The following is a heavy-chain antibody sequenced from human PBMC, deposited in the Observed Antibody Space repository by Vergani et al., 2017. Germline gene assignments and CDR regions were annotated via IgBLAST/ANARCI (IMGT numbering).Heavy chain of an antibody. CDR3: ARMYYYESSGYYYAFDI. Sequence: QVQLQESGPGLVKPSQTLSLTCTVSGGSISSGSYHWSWIRQPAGKGLEWIGRIYTSGITNYNPSLKSRVTMSVDTSKNQFSLKLTSVTAADTAVYYCARMYYYESSGYYYAFDIWGQGTMVTVSS. CDR2: IYTSGIT. J-gene: IGHJ3*02. CDR1: GGSISSGSYH. D-gene: IGHD3-22*01. V-gene: IGHV4-61*02.